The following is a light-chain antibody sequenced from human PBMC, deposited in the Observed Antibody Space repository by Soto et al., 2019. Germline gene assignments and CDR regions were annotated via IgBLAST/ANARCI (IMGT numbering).Light chain of an antibody. V-gene: IGKV3-15*01. J-gene: IGKJ5*01. CDR1: QDVTTN. CDR3: QQYNNWPFS. CDR2: YIS. Sequence: EIWMTQFPAILSASPGGGSTLSCRAAQDVTTNFAWYHLRRVQPPSLLXXYISTRATGVPARFSGSGSGTEFTLTISGLQSEDFALYFCQQYNNWPFSFGPGTRLEIK.